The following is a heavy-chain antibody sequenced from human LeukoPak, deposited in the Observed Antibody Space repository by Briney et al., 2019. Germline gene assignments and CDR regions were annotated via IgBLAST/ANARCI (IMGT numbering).Heavy chain of an antibody. J-gene: IGHJ5*02. Sequence: SETLSLTCAVSGGSFTDYFWTWIRQPPGKGLEWIGEIHHSGSTNYNPSLKSRVTISVDTSKNQFSLKLSSVTAADTAVYYCARHRRYFDWLLSPHNWFDPWGQGTLVTVSS. D-gene: IGHD3-9*01. V-gene: IGHV4-34*01. CDR1: GGSFTDYF. CDR3: ARHRRYFDWLLSPHNWFDP. CDR2: IHHSGST.